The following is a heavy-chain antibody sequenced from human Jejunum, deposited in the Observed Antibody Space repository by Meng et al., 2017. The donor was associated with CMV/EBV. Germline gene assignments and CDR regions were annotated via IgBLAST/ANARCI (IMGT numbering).Heavy chain of an antibody. CDR2: INGGNGNT. V-gene: IGHV1-3*01. Sequence: SGYNFISYSMYWVRQAPGQRLEYMGWINGGNGNTGYSENFQGRITITRDTSASTVYMEMSSLTSEDTAVYYCARSPDGYSSGWTFDYWGQGTLVTVSS. CDR3: ARSPDGYSSGWTFDY. CDR1: GYNFISYS. J-gene: IGHJ4*02. D-gene: IGHD6-19*01.